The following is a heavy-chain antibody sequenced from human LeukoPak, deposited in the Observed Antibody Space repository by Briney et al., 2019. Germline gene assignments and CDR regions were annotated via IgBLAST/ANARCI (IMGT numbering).Heavy chain of an antibody. D-gene: IGHD6-19*01. V-gene: IGHV4-59*01. CDR1: GGPISSYY. J-gene: IGHJ4*02. CDR2: IYYSGST. CDR3: ARGVAVAGTFDY. Sequence: SETLSLTCTVSGGPISSYYWSWIRQPPGKGLEWIGYIYYSGSTNYNPSLKSRVTISVDTSKNQFSLKLSSVTAADTAVYYCARGVAVAGTFDYWGKGTLVTVSS.